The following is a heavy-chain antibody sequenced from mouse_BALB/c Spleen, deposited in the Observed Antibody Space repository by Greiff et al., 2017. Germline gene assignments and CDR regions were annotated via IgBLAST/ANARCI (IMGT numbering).Heavy chain of an antibody. CDR1: GYTFTSYW. J-gene: IGHJ2*01. CDR3: ARWGGNYHFDY. D-gene: IGHD2-1*01. Sequence: VKLLESGAELARPGASVKLSCKASGYTFTSYWMQWVKQRPGQGLEWIGAIYPGDGDTRYTQKFKGKATLTADKSSSTAYMQLSSLASEDSAVYYCARWGGNYHFDYWGQGTTLTVSA. CDR2: IYPGDGDT. V-gene: IGHV1-87*01.